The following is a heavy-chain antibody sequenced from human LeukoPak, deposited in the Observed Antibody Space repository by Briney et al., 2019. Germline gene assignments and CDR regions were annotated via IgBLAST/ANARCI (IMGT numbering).Heavy chain of an antibody. CDR2: IIPILGIA. CDR1: GGTFSSYA. V-gene: IGHV1-69*04. D-gene: IGHD1-26*01. Sequence: SVKVSCKASGGTFSSYAFSWVRQAPGQGLEWMGRIIPILGIANHAQKFQGRVTITADKSTSTAYMELSSLRSEDTAVYYCARDLPNLNSGSYLGQIDYWGQGTLVTVSS. J-gene: IGHJ4*02. CDR3: ARDLPNLNSGSYLGQIDY.